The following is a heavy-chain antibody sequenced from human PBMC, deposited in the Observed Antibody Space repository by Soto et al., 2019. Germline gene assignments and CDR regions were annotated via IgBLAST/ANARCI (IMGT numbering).Heavy chain of an antibody. CDR2: IYWDDDK. D-gene: IGHD3-10*01. CDR3: AHRDRDSGSYYADAFDI. J-gene: IGHJ3*02. CDR1: GFSLSTSGVG. Sequence: QITLKESGPTLVKPTQTLTLTCTFSGFSLSTSGVGVGWIRQPPGKALEWLALIYWDDDKRYSPSLKSRLTITKDTAKNQVVLTMTNMDPVDTATYYCAHRDRDSGSYYADAFDIWGQGTMVTDSS. V-gene: IGHV2-5*02.